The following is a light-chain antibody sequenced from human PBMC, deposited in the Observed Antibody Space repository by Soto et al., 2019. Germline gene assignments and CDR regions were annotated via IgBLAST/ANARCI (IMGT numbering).Light chain of an antibody. CDR1: SGRVASNY. CDR2: EDD. V-gene: IGLV6-57*04. CDR3: QSYDSPKEV. J-gene: IGLJ3*02. Sequence: FMLTQPHSVSESPGKTVTISCTRSSGRVASNYVQWYQQRPGSAPTTVIFEDDQRPSGVPDRFSGSIDSSSNSAFLTISGLKTEDEADYYCQSYDSPKEVFGGGTTLTVL.